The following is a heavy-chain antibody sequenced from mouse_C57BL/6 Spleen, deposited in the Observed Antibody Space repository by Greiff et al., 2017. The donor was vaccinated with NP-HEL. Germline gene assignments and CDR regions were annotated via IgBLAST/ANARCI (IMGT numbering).Heavy chain of an antibody. CDR3: ASEQLYSRDAMDY. V-gene: IGHV1-22*01. CDR1: GYTFTDYN. Sequence: EVHLVESGPELVKPGASVKMSCKASGYTFTDYNMHWVKQSHGKSLEWIGYINPNNGGTSYNQKFKGKATLTVNKSSSTAYMELRSLTSEDSAVYNCASEQLYSRDAMDYWGQGTSVTVSS. CDR2: INPNNGGT. J-gene: IGHJ4*01. D-gene: IGHD2-1*01.